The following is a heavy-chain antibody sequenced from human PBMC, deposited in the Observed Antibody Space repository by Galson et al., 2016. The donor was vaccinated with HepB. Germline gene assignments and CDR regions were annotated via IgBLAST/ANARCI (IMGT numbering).Heavy chain of an antibody. CDR3: ARYEKFLEWLLPTYYYYAMDV. V-gene: IGHV3-30-3*01. D-gene: IGHD3-3*01. Sequence: SLRLSCAASGFSFHNYAMHWVRQAPGKGLEWVAVISYDGTNKYHADSVKGRFTISRDNSKSTLYLQMNSLRAEDTAVYYCARYEKFLEWLLPTYYYYAMDVWGQGTRVTVSS. CDR2: ISYDGTNK. CDR1: GFSFHNYA. J-gene: IGHJ6*02.